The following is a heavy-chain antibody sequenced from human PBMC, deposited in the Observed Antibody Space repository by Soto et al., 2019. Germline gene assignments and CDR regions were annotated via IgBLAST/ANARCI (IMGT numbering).Heavy chain of an antibody. CDR2: IIPIFGTA. V-gene: IGHV1-69*01. CDR3: ASRPTRAVAAPGLDY. J-gene: IGHJ4*02. D-gene: IGHD6-19*01. Sequence: PGQGLEWMGGIIPIFGTANYAQKFQGRVTITADESTSTAYMELSSLRSEDTAVYYCASRPTRAVAAPGLDYWGQGTLVTVSS.